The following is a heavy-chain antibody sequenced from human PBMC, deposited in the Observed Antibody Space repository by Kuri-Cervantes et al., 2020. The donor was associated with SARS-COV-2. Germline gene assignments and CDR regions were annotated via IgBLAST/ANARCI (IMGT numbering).Heavy chain of an antibody. V-gene: IGHV1-2*04. Sequence: ASVKVSCKASGYTFTGYYMHWVRQAPGQGLEWMGWINPNSGGTNYAQKFQGWVTMTRDTSISLVYMELSRLRSDDTAVYYGARSNPFRRIGVISQGGAFDIWGQGTMVTVSS. J-gene: IGHJ3*02. D-gene: IGHD3-22*01. CDR1: GYTFTGYY. CDR2: INPNSGGT. CDR3: ARSNPFRRIGVISQGGAFDI.